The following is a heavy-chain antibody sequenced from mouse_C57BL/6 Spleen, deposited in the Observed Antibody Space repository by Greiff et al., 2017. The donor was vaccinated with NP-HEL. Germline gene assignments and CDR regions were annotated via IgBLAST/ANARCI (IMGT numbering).Heavy chain of an antibody. J-gene: IGHJ2*01. CDR2: IDPEDGET. V-gene: IGHV14-2*01. Sequence: EVKLQESGAELVKPGASVKLSCTASGFTFKDYYMHWVKQRPEQGLEWIGRIDPEDGETKYAPKFQGKATITADKSSNTAYLQLSSLTSEDTAVYYCARGYGSSLDYWGQGTTLTVSS. CDR1: GFTFKDYY. D-gene: IGHD1-1*01. CDR3: ARGYGSSLDY.